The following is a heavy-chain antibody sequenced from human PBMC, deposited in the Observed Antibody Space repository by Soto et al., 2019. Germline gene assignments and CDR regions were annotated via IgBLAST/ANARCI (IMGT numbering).Heavy chain of an antibody. Sequence: GASVKVSCKTSGYTFSDYYLHWARQAPGQGLEWMGWINPNSGGTKYAQKFQGRVTLTRDTSISTAYMELSSLRSDDKAVYYCATVLIPARPHYFQGMDVWGQGPTGTVSS. V-gene: IGHV1-2*02. J-gene: IGHJ6*02. D-gene: IGHD6-6*01. CDR2: INPNSGGT. CDR3: ATVLIPARPHYFQGMDV. CDR1: GYTFSDYY.